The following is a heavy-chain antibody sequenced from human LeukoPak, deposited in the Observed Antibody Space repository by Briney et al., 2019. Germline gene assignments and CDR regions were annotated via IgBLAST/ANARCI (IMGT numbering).Heavy chain of an antibody. D-gene: IGHD5-18*01. CDR1: GFTVSSNY. CDR3: ARGPVDGYSYGFLDY. J-gene: IGHJ4*02. Sequence: HPGGSLRLSCAASGFTVSSNYMNWVRQAPGRGLEWVSVIYSGGNTYYADSVKGRFTISRDNSKNTLYLQMNSLRAEDTAVYYCARGPVDGYSYGFLDYWGQGTLVTVSS. CDR2: IYSGGNT. V-gene: IGHV3-53*01.